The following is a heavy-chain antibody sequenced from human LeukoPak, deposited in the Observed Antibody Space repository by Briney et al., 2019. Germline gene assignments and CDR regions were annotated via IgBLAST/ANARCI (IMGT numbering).Heavy chain of an antibody. CDR2: FYYSGST. Sequence: PSETLSLTCTVSGGSISSNGYYWGWIRQPPGKGLEWIGSFYYSGSTFYSPSLKSRVTISVDTSKNQFSLNLISVTAADTAVYYCARVPGAVAIDNWGQGTLVTVSS. CDR3: ARVPGAVAIDN. CDR1: GGSISSNGYY. J-gene: IGHJ4*02. D-gene: IGHD3-10*01. V-gene: IGHV4-39*01.